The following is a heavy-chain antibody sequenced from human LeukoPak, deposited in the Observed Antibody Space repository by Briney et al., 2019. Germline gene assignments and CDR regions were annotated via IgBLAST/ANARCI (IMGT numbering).Heavy chain of an antibody. D-gene: IGHD6-13*01. Sequence: GGSLRLSCAASGFTFSNAWMSWVRQAPGKGLEWVGRIKSKTDGGTTDYAAPVKGRFTISRDDSKNTLYLQMNSLKTEDTAVYYCTSYSSSWSSIGFDYWGQGTLVTVSS. V-gene: IGHV3-15*01. CDR3: TSYSSSWSSIGFDY. CDR2: IKSKTDGGTT. CDR1: GFTFSNAW. J-gene: IGHJ4*02.